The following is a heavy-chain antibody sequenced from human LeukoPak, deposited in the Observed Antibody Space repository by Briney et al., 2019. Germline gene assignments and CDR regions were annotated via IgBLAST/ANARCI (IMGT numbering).Heavy chain of an antibody. Sequence: SETLSLTCTVSGGSIGSSSYYWGWIRQPPGKGLEWIGSIYYSGSTYHNPSLKSRVTISVDTSKNQFSLKPSSVTAADTAVYYCARDLKDRLYFDYWGQGTLVTVSS. CDR3: ARDLKDRLYFDY. J-gene: IGHJ4*02. CDR1: GGSIGSSSYY. CDR2: IYYSGST. V-gene: IGHV4-39*07.